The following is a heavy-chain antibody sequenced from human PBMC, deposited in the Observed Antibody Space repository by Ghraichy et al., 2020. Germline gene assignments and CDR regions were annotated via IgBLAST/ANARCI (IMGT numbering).Heavy chain of an antibody. CDR1: GFTFGDYA. V-gene: IGHV3-49*03. CDR3: TRDLLSSAWYRGYRYSMDV. CDR2: IRSKAYGGTT. J-gene: IGHJ6*03. Sequence: GGSLRLSCRASGFTFGDYAMSWFRQAPGQGLEWVGFIRSKAYGGTTEYATSVKGNFTMSRDDSRNIAYLQMNGLKTEDTAVYYCTRDLLSSAWYRGYRYSMDVWGKGTTVTVSS. D-gene: IGHD6-19*01.